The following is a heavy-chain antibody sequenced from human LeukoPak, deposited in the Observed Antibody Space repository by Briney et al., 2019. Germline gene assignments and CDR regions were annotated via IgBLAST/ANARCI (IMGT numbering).Heavy chain of an antibody. CDR2: IYHSGST. V-gene: IGHV4-38-2*02. CDR3: ARDRVTTAFHAFDI. CDR1: GYSISSGYY. J-gene: IGHJ3*02. Sequence: PSETLSLTCTVSGYSISSGYYWGWIRQPPGKGLEWIGSIYHSGSTYYNPSHKSRVTISVDTSKNQFSLKLSSVTAADTAVYYCARDRVTTAFHAFDIWGQGTMVTVSS. D-gene: IGHD4-11*01.